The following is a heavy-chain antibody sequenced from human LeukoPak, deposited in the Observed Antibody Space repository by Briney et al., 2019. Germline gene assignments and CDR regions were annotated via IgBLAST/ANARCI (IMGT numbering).Heavy chain of an antibody. CDR2: IKQDGSEK. CDR3: ARVVEHYYDSSGHYFDY. J-gene: IGHJ4*02. CDR1: GFTFSSYW. Sequence: GGSLRLSCAASGFTFSSYWMSWVRQAPRKGLEWVANIKQDGSEKYYVDSVKGRFTISRDNAKNSLYLQMNSLRAEDTAVYYCARVVEHYYDSSGHYFDYWGQGTLVTVSS. D-gene: IGHD3-22*01. V-gene: IGHV3-7*01.